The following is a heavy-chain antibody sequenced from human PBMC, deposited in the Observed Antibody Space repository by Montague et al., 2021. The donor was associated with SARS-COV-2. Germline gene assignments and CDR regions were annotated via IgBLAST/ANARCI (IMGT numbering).Heavy chain of an antibody. CDR3: ARGQVTISGVLIFIPAAGHLGG. D-gene: IGHD3-3*01. Sequence: SETLSLTCAVYSGSFGDFYWTWIRQSPGKGLEWIGEINHTGSATYNPSLKGRVTLSRDTSKNQFSLKLQSVTPADTGVYYCARGQVTISGVLIFIPAAGHLGGWGQGTSVTVSS. CDR2: INHTGSA. J-gene: IGHJ3*01. CDR1: SGSFGDFY. V-gene: IGHV4-34*01.